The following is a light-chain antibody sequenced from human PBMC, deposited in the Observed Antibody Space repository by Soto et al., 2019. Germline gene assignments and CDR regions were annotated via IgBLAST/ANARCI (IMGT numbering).Light chain of an antibody. CDR3: QQYGSSGT. J-gene: IGKJ1*01. CDR2: GAS. CDR1: QSVSNNY. V-gene: IGKV3-20*01. Sequence: TQNPSTLSASVGDRATLSCRASQSVSNNYLAWYQQKPGQAPRLLIYGASNRATGIPDRFSGSGSGTDFTLTISRLEPEDFAVYYCQQYGSSGTFGQGTKVDI.